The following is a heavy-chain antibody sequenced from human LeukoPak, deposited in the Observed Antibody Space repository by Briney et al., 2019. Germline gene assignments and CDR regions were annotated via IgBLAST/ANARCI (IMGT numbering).Heavy chain of an antibody. Sequence: GGSLRLSCAASGFAFSNALMTWVRQAPGKGLEWVDHIKSRTDGGTTDCAAPLKGRFTISRDDSQNTLYLQMNSLKIEDTAVYYCTTWDGVNWGQGTMVTVSS. D-gene: IGHD1-26*01. CDR3: TTWDGVN. CDR1: GFAFSNAL. CDR2: IKSRTDGGTT. V-gene: IGHV3-15*01. J-gene: IGHJ3*01.